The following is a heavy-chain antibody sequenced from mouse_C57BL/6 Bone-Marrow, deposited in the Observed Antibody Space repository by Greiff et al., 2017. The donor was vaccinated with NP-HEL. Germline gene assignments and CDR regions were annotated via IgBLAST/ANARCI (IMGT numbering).Heavy chain of an antibody. CDR2: INPNNGGT. CDR1: GYTFTDYN. Sequence: VQLQQSGPELVKPGASVKMSCKASGYTFTDYNMHWVKQSHGKSLEWIGYINPNNGGTSYNQKFKGKATLTVNKSSSTAYMELRSLTSEDSAVYYCARSPITTVVAGDCWGKGTTLTVAS. V-gene: IGHV1-22*01. CDR3: ARSPITTVVAGDC. D-gene: IGHD1-1*01. J-gene: IGHJ2*01.